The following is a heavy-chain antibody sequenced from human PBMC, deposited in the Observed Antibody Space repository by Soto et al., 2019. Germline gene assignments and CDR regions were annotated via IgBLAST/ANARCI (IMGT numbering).Heavy chain of an antibody. CDR1: GDILLQFS. J-gene: IGHJ5*02. CDR2: FDPEDGET. D-gene: IGHD1-1*01. CDR3: AKDRFRNASSGWFDP. V-gene: IGHV1-24*01. Sequence: QVHLVQSGAEVKKPGASVKVSCKVSGDILLQFSMHWVRQAPGKGLEWMGGFDPEDGETIYAQKFQGRVTMTEDTSTDTAYMELSSLTSEDTAVYYCAKDRFRNASSGWFDPWGQGTLVTVTS.